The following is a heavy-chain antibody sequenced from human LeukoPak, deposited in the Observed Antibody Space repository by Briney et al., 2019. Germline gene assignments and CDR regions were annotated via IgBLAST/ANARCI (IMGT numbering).Heavy chain of an antibody. CDR2: IGTAGDT. Sequence: TGGSLRLSCAASGFTFSSYAMSWVRQAPGKGLEWVSAIGTAGDTYYPGSVKGRFTISRDNVKNSVYLQMNSLRAEDTAVYYCARVSPNTVTTLQYFDYWDQGTLVTVSS. D-gene: IGHD4-17*01. V-gene: IGHV3-13*01. CDR1: GFTFSSYA. CDR3: ARVSPNTVTTLQYFDY. J-gene: IGHJ4*02.